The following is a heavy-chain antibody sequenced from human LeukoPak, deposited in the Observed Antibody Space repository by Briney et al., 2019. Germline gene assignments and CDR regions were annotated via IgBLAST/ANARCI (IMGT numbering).Heavy chain of an antibody. CDR1: GYTLTELS. CDR2: FDPEDGET. D-gene: IGHD2-21*02. V-gene: IGHV1-24*01. CDR3: AREGAYCGGDCYLDYSGYGMDV. Sequence: GASVKVSCKVSGYTLTELSMHWVRQAPGKGLEWMGGFDPEDGETIYAQKFQGRVTMTEDTSTDTAYMELSSLRSEDTAVYYCAREGAYCGGDCYLDYSGYGMDVWGQGTTVTVFS. J-gene: IGHJ6*02.